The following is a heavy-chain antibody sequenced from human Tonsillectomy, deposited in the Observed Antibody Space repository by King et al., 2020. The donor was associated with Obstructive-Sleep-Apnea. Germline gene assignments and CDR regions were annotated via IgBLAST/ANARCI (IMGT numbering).Heavy chain of an antibody. CDR2: FYSTGST. Sequence: QLQASGPGLVPPSEPLSLTCTVSGGSIRRRSSYWGFLRPPPGTGLDWIGTFYSTGSTYSNPSLKSRVTISADTSKNQFSLKLNSVTAADTAVYYCARPIVTRYYYGMDVWGQGTTVTVSS. CDR1: GGSIRRRSSY. D-gene: IGHD3-22*01. V-gene: IGHV4-39*01. CDR3: ARPIVTRYYYGMDV. J-gene: IGHJ6*02.